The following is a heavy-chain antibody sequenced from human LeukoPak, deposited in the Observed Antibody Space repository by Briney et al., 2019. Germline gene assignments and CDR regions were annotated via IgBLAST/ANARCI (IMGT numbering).Heavy chain of an antibody. V-gene: IGHV3-9*01. Sequence: GRSLRLSCAASGFTFDDYAMHWGRQAPGKGLEWASGISWNSGSIGYADSVEGRFTISIDNDKKSMYLQMNSLRAEDTALYYCAKEMGAWDSSGYYDYWGQGTLVTVSS. CDR3: AKEMGAWDSSGYYDY. D-gene: IGHD3-22*01. CDR2: ISWNSGSI. CDR1: GFTFDDYA. J-gene: IGHJ4*02.